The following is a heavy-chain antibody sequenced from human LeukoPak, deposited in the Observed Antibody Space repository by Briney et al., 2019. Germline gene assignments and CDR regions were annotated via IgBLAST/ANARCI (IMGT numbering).Heavy chain of an antibody. V-gene: IGHV3-33*01. Sequence: GGSLRLSCAASGFTFSSYGMHWVRQAPGKGLEWVAVIWYDGSNKYYADSVKGRFTISRDNSKNTLYLQMNSLRAEDTAVYYCARVSGSNYYMDVWGKGTTVTVSS. CDR3: ARVSGSNYYMDV. J-gene: IGHJ6*03. CDR2: IWYDGSNK. D-gene: IGHD1-14*01. CDR1: GFTFSSYG.